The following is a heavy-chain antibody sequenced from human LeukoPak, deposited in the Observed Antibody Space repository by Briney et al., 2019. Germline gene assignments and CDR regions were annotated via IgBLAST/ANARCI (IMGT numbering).Heavy chain of an antibody. D-gene: IGHD6-13*01. Sequence: GSRRLSCEASGFPFSSYAMSWVRQAPGKGLEWVSVISGIGGTTSYADSVKGRFTISRDNSKNTLFLQMNSLRAEDTAVYYCARLAGGIAAAGGVDYWGQGTLVTVSS. CDR3: ARLAGGIAAAGGVDY. J-gene: IGHJ4*02. V-gene: IGHV3-23*01. CDR2: ISGIGGTT. CDR1: GFPFSSYA.